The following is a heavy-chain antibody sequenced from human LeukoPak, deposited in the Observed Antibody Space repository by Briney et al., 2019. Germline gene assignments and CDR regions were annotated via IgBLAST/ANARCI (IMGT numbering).Heavy chain of an antibody. V-gene: IGHV3-30*02. CDR3: AKLLWFGELLVPSSFDY. CDR1: GFTFSSYG. J-gene: IGHJ4*02. CDR2: IRYDGSNK. Sequence: PGGSLRLSCAASGFTFSSYGMHWVRQAPGKGLEWVAFIRYDGSNKYYADSVKGRFTISRDNSKNTLYLHVNSLRPEDTAVYYCAKLLWFGELLVPSSFDYWGQGTLVTVSS. D-gene: IGHD3-10*01.